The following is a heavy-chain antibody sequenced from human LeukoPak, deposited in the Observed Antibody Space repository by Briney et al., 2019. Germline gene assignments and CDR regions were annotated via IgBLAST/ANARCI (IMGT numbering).Heavy chain of an antibody. CDR3: ARATPLGYCTNGVCYPPYYYYYYMDV. D-gene: IGHD2-8*01. CDR2: INHSGST. CDR1: GGSFSGYY. Sequence: PSETLSLTCAVYGGSFSGYYWSWIRQPPGKGLEWIGEINHSGSTNYNPSLKSRVTISVDTSKNQFSLKLSSVTAADTAVYYCARATPLGYCTNGVCYPPYYYYYYMDVWGKGTTVTVSS. V-gene: IGHV4-34*01. J-gene: IGHJ6*03.